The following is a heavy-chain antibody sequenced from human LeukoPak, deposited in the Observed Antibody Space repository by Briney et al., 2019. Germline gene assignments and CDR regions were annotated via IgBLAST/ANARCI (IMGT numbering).Heavy chain of an antibody. J-gene: IGHJ6*03. CDR1: GGSIISYY. D-gene: IGHD3-10*01. CDR3: ARGTPGSSYYYYYYMDV. V-gene: IGHV4-59*01. Sequence: PSETLSLTCTVSGGSIISYYWSWIRQPPGKGLEWIGYNSGSTNYNPSLKSRVTISVDTSKNQFSLKLSSVTAADTAVYYCARGTPGSSYYYYYYMDVWGKGTTVTVSS. CDR2: NSGST.